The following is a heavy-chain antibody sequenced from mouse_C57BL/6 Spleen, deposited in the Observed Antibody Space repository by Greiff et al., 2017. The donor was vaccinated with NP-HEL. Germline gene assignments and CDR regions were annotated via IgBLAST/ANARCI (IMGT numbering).Heavy chain of an antibody. V-gene: IGHV1-53*01. J-gene: IGHJ4*01. CDR1: GYTFTSYW. CDR2: INPSNGGT. CDR3: ARSLYYGNYVEDAMDY. Sequence: QVQLQQPGTELVKPGASVKLSCKASGYTFTSYWMHWVKQRPGQGLEWIGNINPSNGGTNYNEKFKSKATLTVDKSSSTAYMQLSSLTSEDSAVYYCARSLYYGNYVEDAMDYWGQGTSVTVSS. D-gene: IGHD2-1*01.